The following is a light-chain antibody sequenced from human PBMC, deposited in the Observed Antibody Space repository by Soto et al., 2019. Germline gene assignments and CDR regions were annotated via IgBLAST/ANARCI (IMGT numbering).Light chain of an antibody. V-gene: IGKV3-11*01. Sequence: EIVLTQSPATLSLSLGERATLSCRASQSVGSYLAWYRQKPGQAPRLLISGASNRAPGIPARFSGSGSGTEFTLTISSLEPEDFAVYYCQQRNNWPPTWTFGQGTKVDIK. CDR1: QSVGSY. CDR2: GAS. J-gene: IGKJ1*01. CDR3: QQRNNWPPTWT.